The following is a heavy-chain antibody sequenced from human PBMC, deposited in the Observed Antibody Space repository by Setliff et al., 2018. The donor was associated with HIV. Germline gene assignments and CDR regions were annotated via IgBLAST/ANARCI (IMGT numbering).Heavy chain of an antibody. CDR2: ISSSSSTI. J-gene: IGHJ4*02. V-gene: IGHV3-48*01. CDR3: ARDLEVAGFSFDY. D-gene: IGHD6-19*01. CDR1: GFTFSSYS. Sequence: GGSLRLSCAASGFTFSSYSMNWVRQAPGKGLEWVSYISSSSSTIYYADSVKGRFTISRDNAKKSLYLQMNSLRAEDTAVYYCARDLEVAGFSFDYWGQGTLVTVSS.